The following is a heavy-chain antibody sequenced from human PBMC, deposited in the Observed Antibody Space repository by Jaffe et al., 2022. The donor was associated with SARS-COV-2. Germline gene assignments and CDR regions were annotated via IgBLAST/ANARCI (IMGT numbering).Heavy chain of an antibody. J-gene: IGHJ2*01. CDR1: GGSISSGGYY. D-gene: IGHD6-13*01. CDR2: IYYSGST. Sequence: QVQLQESGPGLVKPSQTLSLTCTVSGGSISSGGYYWSWIRQHPGKGLEWIGYIYYSGSTYYNPSLKSRVTISVDTSKNQFSLKLSSVTAADTAVYYCARGIAAAGSSRGYFDLWGRGTLVTVSS. V-gene: IGHV4-31*03. CDR3: ARGIAAAGSSRGYFDL.